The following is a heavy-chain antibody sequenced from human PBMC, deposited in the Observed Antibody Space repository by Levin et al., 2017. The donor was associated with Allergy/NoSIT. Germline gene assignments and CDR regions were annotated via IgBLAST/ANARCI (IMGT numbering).Heavy chain of an antibody. CDR1: GGTFSSYA. CDR3: ARDCHPNGVCHPMDV. D-gene: IGHD2-8*01. CDR2: IIPIFGTA. Sequence: VASVKVSCKASGGTFSSYAISWVRQAPGQGLEWMGGIIPIFGTANYAQKFQGRVTITADKSTSTAYMELSSLRSEDTAVYYCARDCHPNGVCHPMDVWGQGTTVTVSS. J-gene: IGHJ6*02. V-gene: IGHV1-69*06.